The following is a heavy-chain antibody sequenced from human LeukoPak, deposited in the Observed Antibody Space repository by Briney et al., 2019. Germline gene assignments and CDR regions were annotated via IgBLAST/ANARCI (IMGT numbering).Heavy chain of an antibody. Sequence: GESLKISCKGSGYRFTDHWIAWVRQMPGKGLECMGIINPVDSEIRYSPSFQGQVTISADKSISTAYLQWSSPKASDTAMYYCARLGYSSLPPAFDPWGQGTLVTVSS. V-gene: IGHV5-51*01. CDR3: ARLGYSSLPPAFDP. CDR2: INPVDSEI. J-gene: IGHJ5*02. CDR1: GYRFTDHW. D-gene: IGHD6-19*01.